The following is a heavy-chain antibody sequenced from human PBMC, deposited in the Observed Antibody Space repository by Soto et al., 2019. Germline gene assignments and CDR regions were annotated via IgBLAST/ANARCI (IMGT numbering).Heavy chain of an antibody. J-gene: IGHJ4*02. CDR2: INHSGST. V-gene: IGHV4-34*01. Sequence: SETLSLTCAVYGGSFSGYYWSWIRQPPGKGLEWIGEINHSGSTNYNPSLKSRVTISVDTSKNQFSLKLSSVTAADTAVYYCARIGGVRWLLFNYYFDSWGQGTLVTVSS. CDR3: ARIGGVRWLLFNYYFDS. CDR1: GGSFSGYY. D-gene: IGHD2-2*03.